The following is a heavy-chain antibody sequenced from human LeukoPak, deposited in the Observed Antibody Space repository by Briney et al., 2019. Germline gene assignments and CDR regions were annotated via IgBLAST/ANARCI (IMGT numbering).Heavy chain of an antibody. D-gene: IGHD3-10*02. Sequence: GGSLRLSCAASGFTFSSYSMTWVRQAPGKGLEWVSSISSSSSYIYYAESVKGRFTISRDNAKNPLYLQMNSLRAEDTAVYYCAELGMTMIGGVWGKGTTVTISS. CDR3: AELGMTMIGGV. CDR2: ISSSSSYI. J-gene: IGHJ6*04. V-gene: IGHV3-21*01. CDR1: GFTFSSYS.